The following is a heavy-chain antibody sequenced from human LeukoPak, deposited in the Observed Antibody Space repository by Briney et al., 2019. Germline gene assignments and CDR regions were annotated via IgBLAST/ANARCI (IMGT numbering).Heavy chain of an antibody. CDR3: ARGLGWDSGTYLGA. V-gene: IGHV1-2*02. D-gene: IGHD1-26*01. J-gene: IGHJ5*02. CDR2: INPNSGDT. CDR1: GYTFTGYY. Sequence: ASVKVSCKASGYTFTGYYMHWVRQAPRQGIEWMGWINPNSGDTNYAQKFQGRVSMTRDTSISTAYMDLSGLRSDDTALYYCARGLGWDSGTYLGAWGQGTLVTVSS.